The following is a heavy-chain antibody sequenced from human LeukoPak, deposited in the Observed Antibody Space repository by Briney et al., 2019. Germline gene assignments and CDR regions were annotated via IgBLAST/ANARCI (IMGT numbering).Heavy chain of an antibody. CDR1: GGSISSGDYY. CDR2: IYYSGST. J-gene: IGHJ4*02. CDR3: ASQDGVAATGAFDY. D-gene: IGHD6-13*01. Sequence: SETLSLTCTVSGGSISSGDYYWSWIRQPPGKGLEWIGYIYYSGSTYYNPSLKSRVTISVDTSKNQFSLKLSSVTAADTAVYYCASQDGVAATGAFDYWGQGTLVTVSS. V-gene: IGHV4-30-4*08.